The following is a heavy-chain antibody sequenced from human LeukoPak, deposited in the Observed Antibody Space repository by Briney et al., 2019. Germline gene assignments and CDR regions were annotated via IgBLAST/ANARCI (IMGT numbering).Heavy chain of an antibody. D-gene: IGHD2-2*01. CDR3: ARQGPGYCGSTSCYGVDY. Sequence: ASVKVSCKASGYTFTSSATNWVRQAPGQGLECMGWLNTNTGNPTYAQGFTGRFVFSLDTSVSTAYLQISSLKAEDTAVYYCARQGPGYCGSTSCYGVDYWGQGTLVTVSS. V-gene: IGHV7-4-1*02. CDR1: GYTFTSSA. CDR2: LNTNTGNP. J-gene: IGHJ4*02.